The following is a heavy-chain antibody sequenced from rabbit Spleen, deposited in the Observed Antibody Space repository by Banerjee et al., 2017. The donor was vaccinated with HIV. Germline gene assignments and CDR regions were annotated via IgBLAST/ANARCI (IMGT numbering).Heavy chain of an antibody. CDR2: IDPVFGTT. CDR3: VRDIWYFKL. V-gene: IGHV1S47*01. J-gene: IGHJ4*01. Sequence: LEETGGGLVQPGGSLTLSCKTSGFPFSSGGVSWVRQAPGKGLEWIGYIDPVFGTTYYASWVNGRFTISSHNGQNTLYLQLNSLTAADTATYFCVRDIWYFKLWGPGTLVTVS. CDR1: GFPFSSGG.